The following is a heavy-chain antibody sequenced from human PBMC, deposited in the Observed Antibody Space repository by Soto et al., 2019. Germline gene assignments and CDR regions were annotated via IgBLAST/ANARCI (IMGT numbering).Heavy chain of an antibody. CDR1: GGSFSGYY. D-gene: IGHD3-16*01. V-gene: IGHV4-34*01. J-gene: IGHJ4*02. Sequence: QVQLQQWGAGLLKPSETLSLTCAVYGGSFSGYYWSWIRQPPGKGLEWIGEITHSGSTNYNPSLKSRVTISVDTSKNQFSLKLSSVTAADTAVYYCARGPRYDYVCGRSKIDYWGQGTLVTVSS. CDR2: ITHSGST. CDR3: ARGPRYDYVCGRSKIDY.